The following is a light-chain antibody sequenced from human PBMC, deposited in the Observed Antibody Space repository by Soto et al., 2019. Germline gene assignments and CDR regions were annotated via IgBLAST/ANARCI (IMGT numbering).Light chain of an antibody. V-gene: IGLV1-40*01. Sequence: QSVLTQPPSLSGAPGQRVTISCTGSSSYIGTAYDVHWYQHLPGTAPKLLIYGNKNRPSGVPDRFSGSKSGISASLAITGLQAVDEADYYCSSYTRSSTLVFGGGTKLTVL. J-gene: IGLJ3*02. CDR2: GNK. CDR3: SSYTRSSTLV. CDR1: SSYIGTAYD.